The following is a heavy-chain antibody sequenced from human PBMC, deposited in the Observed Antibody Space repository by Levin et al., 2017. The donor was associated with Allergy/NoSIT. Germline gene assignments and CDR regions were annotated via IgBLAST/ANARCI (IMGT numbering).Heavy chain of an antibody. Sequence: GESLKISCAASGFTFSTYAMSWVRQAPGKGLEWVSTISANAGITYYADSVKGRFTISRDNSKNTLYLQLNSLRAEDTAVYYCARTLYDIVTGYPDYWGQGTLVTVSS. V-gene: IGHV3-23*01. J-gene: IGHJ4*02. D-gene: IGHD3-9*01. CDR2: ISANAGIT. CDR1: GFTFSTYA. CDR3: ARTLYDIVTGYPDY.